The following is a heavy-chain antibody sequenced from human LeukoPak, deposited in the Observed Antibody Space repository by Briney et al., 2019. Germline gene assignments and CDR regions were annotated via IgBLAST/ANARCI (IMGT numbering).Heavy chain of an antibody. J-gene: IGHJ4*02. Sequence: SETLSLTCAVSGGSISSGGYYWSWIRQPAGKGLEWIGRIYTSGSTNYNPSLKSRVTMSVDTSKNQFSLKLSSVTAADTAVYYCARDAYSGYDSYYFDYWGQGTLATVSS. D-gene: IGHD5-12*01. CDR2: IYTSGST. CDR3: ARDAYSGYDSYYFDY. CDR1: GGSISSGGYY. V-gene: IGHV4-61*02.